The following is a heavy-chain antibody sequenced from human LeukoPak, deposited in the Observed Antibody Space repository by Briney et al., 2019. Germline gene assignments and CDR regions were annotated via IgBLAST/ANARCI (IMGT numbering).Heavy chain of an antibody. CDR3: GRHRSGSGTYFIDY. J-gene: IGHJ4*02. D-gene: IGHD3-10*01. CDR1: GFTFISYS. Sequence: PGGSLRLSCVVSGFTFISYSMIWVRQAPGKGLQGVANMKKDGSETNYLDSVKGRFTISRDNAKNSLYLQMNSLRAEDTAVYYCGRHRSGSGTYFIDYWGQGTLVSVSS. CDR2: MKKDGSET. V-gene: IGHV3-7*01.